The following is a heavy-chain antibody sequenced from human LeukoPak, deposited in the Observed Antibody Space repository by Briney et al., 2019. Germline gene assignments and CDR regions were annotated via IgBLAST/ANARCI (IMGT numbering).Heavy chain of an antibody. J-gene: IGHJ4*02. V-gene: IGHV1-8*01. Sequence: ASLKVSRKASGYTFTSHDINWVRQATGQGLEWMGWMSPNSGDTGYAQKFQGRVTMTSDSSISTAYMELSSLRSEDTAIYYCVRTPPNWGFDYWGQGTLVTVSS. CDR1: GYTFTSHD. CDR3: VRTPPNWGFDY. CDR2: MSPNSGDT. D-gene: IGHD7-27*01.